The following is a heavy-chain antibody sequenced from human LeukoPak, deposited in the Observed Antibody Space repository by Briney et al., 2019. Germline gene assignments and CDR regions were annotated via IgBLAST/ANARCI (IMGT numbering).Heavy chain of an antibody. Sequence: QPGGSLRPSCAASGFNFEDYTMHWVRQTPGKGLEWVSLINWDGGSTYYADSVKGRFTISRDNNKNSLYLQMTSLRTEDTALYYCTKGSNTWPSLFDYWGQGTLVTVSS. CDR3: TKGSNTWPSLFDY. V-gene: IGHV3-43*01. D-gene: IGHD2-2*02. J-gene: IGHJ4*02. CDR1: GFNFEDYT. CDR2: INWDGGST.